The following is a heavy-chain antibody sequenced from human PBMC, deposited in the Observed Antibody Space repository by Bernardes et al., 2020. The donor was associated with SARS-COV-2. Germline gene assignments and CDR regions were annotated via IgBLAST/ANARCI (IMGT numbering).Heavy chain of an antibody. D-gene: IGHD6-25*01. CDR3: ARGRGGMAAELDY. CDR2: ISYDGANK. V-gene: IGHV3-30-3*01. CDR1: GIIFSSYT. J-gene: IGHJ4*02. Sequence: GGSLRLSCAASGIIFSSYTMNWVRQAPGKGLEWVAGISYDGANKYYADSVMGRFTISRDNSKNTLYLQLNSLRGDDTAVYYCARGRGGMAAELDYWGQGTLVTVSS.